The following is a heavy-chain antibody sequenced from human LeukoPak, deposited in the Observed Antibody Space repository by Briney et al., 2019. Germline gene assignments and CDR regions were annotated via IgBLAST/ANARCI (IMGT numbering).Heavy chain of an antibody. D-gene: IGHD3-10*01. V-gene: IGHV1-46*01. CDR3: ARDDGEGSTPD. CDR2: INPCGGST. J-gene: IGHJ4*02. CDR1: GYTFTSYY. Sequence: ASVKVSCKASGYTFTSYYMHWVRQAPGQGLEWMGIINPCGGSTSYAQKFQGRVTMTRDTSASTVYMELSSLRSEDTAVYYCARDDGEGSTPDWGQGTLVTVSS.